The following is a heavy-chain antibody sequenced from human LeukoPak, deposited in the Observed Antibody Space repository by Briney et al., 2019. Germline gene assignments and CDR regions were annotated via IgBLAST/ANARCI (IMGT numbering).Heavy chain of an antibody. CDR3: ERGDRVGYSGYYFDN. V-gene: IGHV4-61*01. CDR2: LYYSGST. CDR1: GGSVTSGRYY. J-gene: IGHJ4*02. D-gene: IGHD2-15*01. Sequence: SETLSLTCTVSGGSVTSGRYYWSWIRRHPGKGLEWIGYLYYSGSTGYNPSLRSRVTMSVDTSNNHFFLKLSSVTAADTAVYYGERGDRVGYSGYYFDNWGQGTLVTVSS.